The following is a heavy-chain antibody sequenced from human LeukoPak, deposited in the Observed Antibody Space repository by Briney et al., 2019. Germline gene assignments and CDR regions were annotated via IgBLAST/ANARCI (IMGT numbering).Heavy chain of an antibody. CDR3: AKGWRRDGYNGRFDY. V-gene: IGHV3-23*01. D-gene: IGHD5-24*01. J-gene: IGHJ4*02. CDR1: GFTFSSYA. CDR2: ISGSGGST. Sequence: PGGSLRLSCAASGFTFSSYAMSWVRQAPGKGLEWVSAISGSGGSTYYADSVRGRFTISRDNSKNTLYRQMNSLRAEDTAVYYCAKGWRRDGYNGRFDYWGQGTLVTVSS.